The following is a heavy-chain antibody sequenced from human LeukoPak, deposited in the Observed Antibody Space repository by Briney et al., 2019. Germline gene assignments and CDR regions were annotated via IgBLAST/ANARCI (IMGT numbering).Heavy chain of an antibody. V-gene: IGHV3-66*02. CDR2: IYSGDNT. D-gene: IGHD3-16*01. CDR3: AGRRVLDASFDY. Sequence: GGSLRLSCATSGFTVSNNYMSWVRQAPGKWLEWVSVIYSGDNTYYVESVKGRFTISRDNSKNTLFLQMNRLRAEDTAVYYCAGRRVLDASFDYWGQGTLVTVSS. J-gene: IGHJ4*02. CDR1: GFTVSNNY.